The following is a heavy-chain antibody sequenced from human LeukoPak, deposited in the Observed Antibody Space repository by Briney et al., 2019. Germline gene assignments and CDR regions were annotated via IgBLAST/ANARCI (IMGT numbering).Heavy chain of an antibody. D-gene: IGHD2-2*01. V-gene: IGHV3-30*18. CDR1: GFTFSSYG. Sequence: QPGRSLRLSCAASGFTFSSYGMPWVRQAPGKGLEWVAVVSYDGSNKYYADSVKGRFTISRDNSKNTLYLQMNSLRAADTADYYCAKDLGPIIVVPATRYYYGMDVWGQGTTVTVSS. CDR3: AKDLGPIIVVPATRYYYGMDV. CDR2: VSYDGSNK. J-gene: IGHJ6*02.